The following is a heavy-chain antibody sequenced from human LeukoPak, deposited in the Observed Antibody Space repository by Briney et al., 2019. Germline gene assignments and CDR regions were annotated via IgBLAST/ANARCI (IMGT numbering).Heavy chain of an antibody. CDR3: TTTLWFGELSIGY. CDR1: GFTFSNAW. V-gene: IGHV3-15*01. D-gene: IGHD3-10*01. CDR2: IKSKTDGGTT. J-gene: IGHJ4*02. Sequence: PGGSLRLSCAASGFTFSNAWMSWVRQAPGKGLEWVGRIKSKTDGGTTDYAAPVKGRFTISRDDSKNTLYLRMNSLKTEDTAVYYCTTTLWFGELSIGYWGQGTLVTVSS.